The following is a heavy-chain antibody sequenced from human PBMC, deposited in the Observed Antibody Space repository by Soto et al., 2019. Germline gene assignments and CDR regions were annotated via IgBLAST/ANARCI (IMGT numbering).Heavy chain of an antibody. Sequence: ASVKVPCTASGYTFTSYGISWVRQAPGQGLEWMGWISAYNGNPNYAQKLQGRVTMTTDTSTSTAYMELRSLRSDDTAVYYCARIGSTIFGVVIWWFGPWGQGTLVTVSS. J-gene: IGHJ5*02. CDR2: ISAYNGNP. CDR1: GYTFTSYG. CDR3: ARIGSTIFGVVIWWFGP. V-gene: IGHV1-18*01. D-gene: IGHD3-3*01.